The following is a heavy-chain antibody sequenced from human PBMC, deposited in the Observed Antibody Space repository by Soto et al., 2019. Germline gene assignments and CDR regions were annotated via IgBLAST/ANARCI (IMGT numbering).Heavy chain of an antibody. J-gene: IGHJ6*02. Sequence: QVQLVQSGAEVKKPGSSVKVSCKASGGTFSSYAISWVRQAPGQGLEWMGGIIPIFGTANYAQKFQGRVTITADKSTSTAYMELSSLRSEDTAVYYCASALPRDIVVVVAATPYYYGMDVWGQGTTVIVSS. CDR3: ASALPRDIVVVVAATPYYYGMDV. CDR2: IIPIFGTA. CDR1: GGTFSSYA. D-gene: IGHD2-15*01. V-gene: IGHV1-69*06.